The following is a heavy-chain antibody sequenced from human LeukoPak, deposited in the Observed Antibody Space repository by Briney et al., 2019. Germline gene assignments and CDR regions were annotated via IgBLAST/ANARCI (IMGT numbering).Heavy chain of an antibody. J-gene: IGHJ4*02. D-gene: IGHD6-25*01. CDR1: GFTFSTYA. CDR3: AKISSSAESNFDY. Sequence: GRSLRLSCAASGFTFSTYAMHWVRQAPGKGMEWVAFIWPDGSKKYYADSVKGRFAISRENSKNTVYLQMNDLRPEDTALYFCAKISSSAESNFDYWGQGTLLTVSS. CDR2: IWPDGSKK. V-gene: IGHV3-33*06.